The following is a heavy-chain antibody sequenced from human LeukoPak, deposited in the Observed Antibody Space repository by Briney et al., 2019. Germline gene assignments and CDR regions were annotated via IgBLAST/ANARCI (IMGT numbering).Heavy chain of an antibody. V-gene: IGHV3-23*01. CDR2: ISGSGGST. Sequence: GGSLRLSCAAPGFTFSSYAMSWVRQAPGKGLEWVSAISGSGGSTYYAESVKGRFSISRDNSKNTLYLQMNSLRDEDTAVYYCAKEVAYGDYLAPFDYWGQGTLVTVSS. J-gene: IGHJ4*02. CDR3: AKEVAYGDYLAPFDY. CDR1: GFTFSSYA. D-gene: IGHD4-17*01.